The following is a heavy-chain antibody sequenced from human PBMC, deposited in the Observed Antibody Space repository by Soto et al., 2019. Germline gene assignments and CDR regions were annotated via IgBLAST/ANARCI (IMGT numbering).Heavy chain of an antibody. Sequence: QVQLVQSGAEVKKPGASVKVSCKASGYTLSDSYVHWVRQAPGQGLEWMGWSNPNSGGTYYPQKFRGRVTMTGDTSIDTAYMELTSLRSDDTAVYFCARGRGRVALGHSSSLDYWGQGTLVSVSS. CDR3: ARGRGRVALGHSSSLDY. J-gene: IGHJ4*02. D-gene: IGHD6-6*01. V-gene: IGHV1-2*02. CDR1: GYTLSDSY. CDR2: SNPNSGGT.